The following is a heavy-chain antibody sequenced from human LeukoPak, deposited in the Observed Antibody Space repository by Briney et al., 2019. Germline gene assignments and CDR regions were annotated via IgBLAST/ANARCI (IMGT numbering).Heavy chain of an antibody. Sequence: GASVKVSCKASGYTFTSYDINWVRQATGQGLEWMGWMNPNSGNTGYAQKFQGRVTMTRNTSIRTAYMELSSLRSEDTAVYYCARGYCSSTSCRGGCFDPWGQGTLVTVSS. D-gene: IGHD2-2*01. CDR3: ARGYCSSTSCRGGCFDP. J-gene: IGHJ5*02. CDR1: GYTFTSYD. V-gene: IGHV1-8*01. CDR2: MNPNSGNT.